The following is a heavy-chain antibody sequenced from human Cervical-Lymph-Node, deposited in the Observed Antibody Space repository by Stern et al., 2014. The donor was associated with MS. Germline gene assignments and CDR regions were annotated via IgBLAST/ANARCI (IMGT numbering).Heavy chain of an antibody. CDR3: AKSTVTSLIDY. D-gene: IGHD4-17*01. J-gene: IGHJ4*02. CDR2: IRGDGGST. CDR1: GFTFSSYA. Sequence: EVQLVESGGGVVQPGGSLRLSCAASGFTFSSYAMSWVRQAPGKGLEWVSAIRGDGGSTYYAESVKGRFTISRDNSKNRLYLQMNSLRAEDTAVYYCAKSTVTSLIDYWGQGTLVTVSS. V-gene: IGHV3-23*04.